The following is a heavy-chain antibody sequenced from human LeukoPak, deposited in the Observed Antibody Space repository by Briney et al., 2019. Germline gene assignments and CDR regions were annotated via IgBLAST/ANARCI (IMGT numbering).Heavy chain of an antibody. CDR1: GFTVSSNY. J-gene: IGHJ4*02. CDR3: ARIRDGYNQGYCDY. CDR2: IYSGGST. Sequence: GGSLRLSCAASGFTVSSNYMSWVRQAPGKGLEWVSVIYSGGSTYYADSVKGRFTISRDNSKNTLYLQMNSLRAEDTAVYYCARIRDGYNQGYCDYWGQGTLVTVSS. D-gene: IGHD5-24*01. V-gene: IGHV3-53*01.